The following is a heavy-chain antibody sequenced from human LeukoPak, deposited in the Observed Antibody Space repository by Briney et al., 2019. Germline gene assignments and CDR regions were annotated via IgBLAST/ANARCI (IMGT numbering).Heavy chain of an antibody. CDR1: GLSISNDW. Sequence: GGSLRLSCAASGLSISNDWVRWVRQAPGKGLELVARVKSKSAGETTDYAAPVKGRFTISRDDSKNTLYLQMNSLKTEDTAVYYCTLIQGWGSGSYYRDFWGQGTLVTVSS. V-gene: IGHV3-15*01. D-gene: IGHD3-10*01. CDR2: VKSKSAGETT. J-gene: IGHJ4*02. CDR3: TLIQGWGSGSYYRDF.